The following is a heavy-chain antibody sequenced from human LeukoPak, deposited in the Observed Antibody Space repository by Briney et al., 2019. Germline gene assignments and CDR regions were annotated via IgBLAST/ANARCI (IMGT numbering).Heavy chain of an antibody. CDR2: FDPEDGET. CDR3: ATAHQAVAAHFDY. D-gene: IGHD6-19*01. Sequence: GASVKVSCKASGYTLTELSMHWVRQAPGKGLEWMGGFDPEDGETIYAQKFQGRVTMTEDTSTDTAYMELSSLRSEDTAVYYCATAHQAVAAHFDYWGQGTLVTVSS. J-gene: IGHJ4*02. V-gene: IGHV1-24*01. CDR1: GYTLTELS.